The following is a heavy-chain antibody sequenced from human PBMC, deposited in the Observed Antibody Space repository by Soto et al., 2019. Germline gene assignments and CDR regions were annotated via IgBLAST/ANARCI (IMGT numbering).Heavy chain of an antibody. CDR2: SYHSGDT. CDR1: GGSINSPNW. CDR3: ARGTYYYDSSGYIPSPTDAFDI. V-gene: IGHV4-4*02. J-gene: IGHJ3*02. Sequence: QVQLQESGPGLVKPSGTLFLTCAVSGGSINSPNWWTWIRQSPGKGLEWIGESYHSGDTNYNPSLKRRVNVTEDKSRNEFSLKLSSVTAADTAVYYCARGTYYYDSSGYIPSPTDAFDIWGQGTMVTVSS. D-gene: IGHD3-22*01.